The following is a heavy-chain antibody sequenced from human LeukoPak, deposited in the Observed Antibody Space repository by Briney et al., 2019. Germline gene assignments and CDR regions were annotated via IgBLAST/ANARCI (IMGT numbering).Heavy chain of an antibody. V-gene: IGHV5-51*01. CDR1: GYSFTSYW. J-gene: IGHJ4*02. CDR3: ARLIVGATRNFDY. Sequence: GESLKISCKGSGYSFTSYWIGWVRQMPGKGLEWWGIIYPGDSDTRYSRSFQGQSTFSADKPISTAYLKWSSLKASDTAMYYCARLIVGATRNFDYWGQGTLVTVSS. D-gene: IGHD1-26*01. CDR2: IYPGDSDT.